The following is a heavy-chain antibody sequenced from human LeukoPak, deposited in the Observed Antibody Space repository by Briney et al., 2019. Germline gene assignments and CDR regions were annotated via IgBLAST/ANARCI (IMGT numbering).Heavy chain of an antibody. V-gene: IGHV4-59*01. Sequence: SETLSLTCTVSGGSISGYYWTWIRQPPGKGLEWIGYMYYSGSTNYNPSLKSRVTISVDTSKNQFSLKLSSVTAADTAVYYCARIIAVAGSNYFDYWGQETLVTVSS. CDR2: MYYSGST. D-gene: IGHD6-19*01. CDR1: GGSISGYY. CDR3: ARIIAVAGSNYFDY. J-gene: IGHJ4*02.